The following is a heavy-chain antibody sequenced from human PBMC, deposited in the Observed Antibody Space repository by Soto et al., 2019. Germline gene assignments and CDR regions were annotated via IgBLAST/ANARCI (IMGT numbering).Heavy chain of an antibody. D-gene: IGHD1-26*01. V-gene: IGHV1-46*01. CDR1: GDTFSHYY. J-gene: IGHJ3*01. Sequence: QVQLLQSGAEVKKPGASVKISCKTSGDTFSHYYMHCVRQAPGHVLEWMSIIYPSFHSPTYSQNFQGRLTVTSDASTLTVYMELSSLKSEDTAVYYCARAQVSGTIEIGFSVWGQGTLVTVSS. CDR3: ARAQVSGTIEIGFSV. CDR2: IYPSFHSP.